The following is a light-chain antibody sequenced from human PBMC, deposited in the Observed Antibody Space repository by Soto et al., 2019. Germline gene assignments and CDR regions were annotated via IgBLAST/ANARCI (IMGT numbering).Light chain of an antibody. J-gene: IGKJ2*02. Sequence: DIQMTQSPSTLSASVGDRVTITCRASQSISSWLAWYQQKPGKAPKLLIYDASILESGGPSRFSGSGSGTEFTLTISSLQPDDFATYYCQQYNSYSGTFGQGTKLEIK. CDR3: QQYNSYSGT. CDR2: DAS. CDR1: QSISSW. V-gene: IGKV1-5*01.